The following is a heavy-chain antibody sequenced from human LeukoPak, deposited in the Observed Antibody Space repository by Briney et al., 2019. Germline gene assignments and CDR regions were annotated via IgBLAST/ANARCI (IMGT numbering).Heavy chain of an antibody. Sequence: ASVKVSCMASGYTFTGYYMYWVRQAPGQGLEWMGWINANNGDTEYARKFQGRVTMTRDTSINSAHMELKNLASDDTAVYYCARGGSSSWRSPHWYLDLWGRGTLVTVSS. CDR1: GYTFTGYY. D-gene: IGHD6-13*01. CDR3: ARGGSSSWRSPHWYLDL. J-gene: IGHJ2*01. V-gene: IGHV1-2*02. CDR2: INANNGDT.